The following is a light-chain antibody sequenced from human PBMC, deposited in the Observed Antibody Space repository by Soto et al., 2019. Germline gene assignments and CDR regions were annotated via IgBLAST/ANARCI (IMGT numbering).Light chain of an antibody. CDR2: KAS. V-gene: IGKV1-5*03. CDR1: QTINSW. CDR3: QQTYSTPWT. J-gene: IGKJ1*01. Sequence: DIQMTQSPSTLSASVGDRVTITCRASQTINSWLAWYQQKPGKAPKLLIYKASYLQSWVPSRFSGSRSGTDFTLTISSLVPEDFATYYCQQTYSTPWTFGQGTKVDI.